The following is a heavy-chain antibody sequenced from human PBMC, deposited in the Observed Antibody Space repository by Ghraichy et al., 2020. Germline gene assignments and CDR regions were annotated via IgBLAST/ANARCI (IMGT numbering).Heavy chain of an antibody. CDR2: IYHSGST. Sequence: SETLSLTCAVSGYSISSGYYWGWIRQPPGKGLQWIGSIYHSGSTYYTPSLKSRVTISVDTSKNQLSLKLSSMTAADTAVYYCAREAPALPGSSFPYFDGWGQGSLVTVSS. CDR1: GYSISSGYY. J-gene: IGHJ4*02. D-gene: IGHD6-6*01. V-gene: IGHV4-38-2*02. CDR3: AREAPALPGSSFPYFDG.